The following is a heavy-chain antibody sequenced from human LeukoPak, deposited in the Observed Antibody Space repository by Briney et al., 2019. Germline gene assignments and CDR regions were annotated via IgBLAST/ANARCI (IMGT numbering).Heavy chain of an antibody. CDR1: GFIFDDNTV. Sequence: GGSLRLSCAASGFIFDDNTVMQWVRQAPGKGLEWVSAISRRTSSIGYADSVKGRFTISGDNAKKSLYLQMNSLRAEDTALYYYAKGETGTGFFDYWGQGTLVTVSA. CDR3: AKGETGTGFFDY. V-gene: IGHV3-9*01. J-gene: IGHJ4*02. CDR2: ISRRTSSI. D-gene: IGHD1/OR15-1a*01.